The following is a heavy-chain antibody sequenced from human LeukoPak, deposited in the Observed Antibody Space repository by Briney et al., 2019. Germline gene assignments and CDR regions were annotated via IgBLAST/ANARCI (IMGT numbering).Heavy chain of an antibody. J-gene: IGHJ5*02. V-gene: IGHV4-38-2*02. CDR2: IYHSGNT. D-gene: IGHD6-19*01. CDR3: AGDSSGWSGWFDP. Sequence: SETLSLTCTVSGYFTSSGYYWGWIRQPPGKGLEWIGTIYHSGNTYYNPSLKSRVTISVDTSKNQFSLKLSSVTAADTAVYYCAGDSSGWSGWFDPWGQGTLVTVSS. CDR1: GYFTSSGYY.